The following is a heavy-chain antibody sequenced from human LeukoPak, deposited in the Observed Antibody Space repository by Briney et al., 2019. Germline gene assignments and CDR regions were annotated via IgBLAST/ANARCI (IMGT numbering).Heavy chain of an antibody. V-gene: IGHV3-7*01. J-gene: IGHJ4*02. CDR3: AKFGYNGYAYDY. D-gene: IGHD5-12*01. Sequence: GGSPRLSCATSRFTFSSYWMSWVRQAPGKGLEWVANINQDGSEKYYVDSVRGRFTISRDNAKNSLYLRMNSLRVEDTAVYYCAKFGYNGYAYDYWGQGTLVTVSS. CDR1: RFTFSSYW. CDR2: INQDGSEK.